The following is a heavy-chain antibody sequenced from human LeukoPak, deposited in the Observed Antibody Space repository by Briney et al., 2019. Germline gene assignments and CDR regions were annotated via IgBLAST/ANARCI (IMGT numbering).Heavy chain of an antibody. CDR1: GFTFSIYA. CDR3: ARGKGGTMITFGGVNVFDY. D-gene: IGHD3-16*01. J-gene: IGHJ4*02. V-gene: IGHV3-23*01. CDR2: ISASGGTT. Sequence: GGSLRLSCAASGFTFSIYAMSWVRQAPGKGLEWVSAISASGGTTYYSDSVKGRFTISRDNSKYTLYLQMNSLRAEDTAVYYCARGKGGTMITFGGVNVFDYWGQGTLVTVSS.